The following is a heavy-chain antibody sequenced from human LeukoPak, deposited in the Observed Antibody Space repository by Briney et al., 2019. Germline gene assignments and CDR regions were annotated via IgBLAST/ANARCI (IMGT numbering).Heavy chain of an antibody. V-gene: IGHV1-8*03. CDR2: MNPNSGNT. CDR1: GYTFTSYD. Sequence: ASVKVSCKASGYTFTSYDINWVRQATGQGLEWMGWMNPNSGNTGYAQKFQGRVTITRNTSISTAYMELSSLRSEDTAVYYCARPAAGTTAAFDIWGQGTMITVSS. J-gene: IGHJ3*02. CDR3: ARPAAGTTAAFDI. D-gene: IGHD1-7*01.